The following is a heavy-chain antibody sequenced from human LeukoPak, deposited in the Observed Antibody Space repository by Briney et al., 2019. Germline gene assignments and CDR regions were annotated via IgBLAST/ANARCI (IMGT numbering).Heavy chain of an antibody. D-gene: IGHD3-10*01. CDR2: INHSGST. J-gene: IGHJ4*02. Sequence: SETLTLTCAVYGGSFSGYYWSWIRQPPGKGLEWIGEINHSGSTNYNPSLKSRVTISVDTSKNQFSLKLSSVTAADTAVYYCASDLYYSIDYWGQGTLVTVSS. CDR3: ASDLYYSIDY. V-gene: IGHV4-34*01. CDR1: GGSFSGYY.